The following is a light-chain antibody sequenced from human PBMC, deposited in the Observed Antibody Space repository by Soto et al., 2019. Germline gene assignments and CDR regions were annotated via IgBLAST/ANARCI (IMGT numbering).Light chain of an antibody. CDR3: SSYTGSNTP. Sequence: QSALTQPASVSGSPGQSITISCTGTSSDVGDYNYVSWYQQHPGKAPKLMIYDVSNRPSGVSNRFSGSKSGNTASLTISGLQAEDEADYCCSSYTGSNTPFGTGTKVTVL. CDR2: DVS. CDR1: SSDVGDYNY. J-gene: IGLJ1*01. V-gene: IGLV2-14*01.